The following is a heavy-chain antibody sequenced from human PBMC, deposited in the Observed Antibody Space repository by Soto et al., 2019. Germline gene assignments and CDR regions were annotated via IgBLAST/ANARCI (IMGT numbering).Heavy chain of an antibody. CDR3: GRDEVRNGVGV. J-gene: IGHJ6*02. Sequence: PGGSLRLSCEASGFTFSDFWMSWVRQAPGKGLEWVANIKGDGSEKRYVDSVRGRFTISRDNAKNSVYLQRNSLRADDTALYYCGRDEVRNGVGVWGQGIKVTVSS. CDR1: GFTFSDFW. CDR2: IKGDGSEK. V-gene: IGHV3-7*01.